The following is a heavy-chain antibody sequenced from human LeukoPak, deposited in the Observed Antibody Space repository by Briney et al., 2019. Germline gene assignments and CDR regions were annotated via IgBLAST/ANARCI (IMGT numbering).Heavy chain of an antibody. Sequence: SETLSLTCTVSGGSISSSSYYWGWIRQPPGKGLEWIGSIYYSGSTYYNPSLKSRVTISVDTSKNQFSLKLSSVTAADTAVYYCARRMVRGVSPMCWGQGTLVTVSS. J-gene: IGHJ4*02. V-gene: IGHV4-39*01. CDR3: ARRMVRGVSPMC. CDR1: GGSISSSSYY. CDR2: IYYSGST. D-gene: IGHD3-10*01.